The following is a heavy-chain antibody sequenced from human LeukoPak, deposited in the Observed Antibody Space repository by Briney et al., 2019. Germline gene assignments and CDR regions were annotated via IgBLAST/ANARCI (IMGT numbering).Heavy chain of an antibody. CDR3: ARPGIAVAGEFFDY. D-gene: IGHD6-19*01. Sequence: GGSLTLSCAASGFTFSDYGMNWVRQAPGKGLEWVSFIRSSSSYIYYADSVKGRFTISRDNAKNSLYLQMNSLRAEDTAVYYCARPGIAVAGEFFDYWGQGTLVTVSS. CDR2: IRSSSSYI. J-gene: IGHJ4*02. V-gene: IGHV3-21*01. CDR1: GFTFSDYG.